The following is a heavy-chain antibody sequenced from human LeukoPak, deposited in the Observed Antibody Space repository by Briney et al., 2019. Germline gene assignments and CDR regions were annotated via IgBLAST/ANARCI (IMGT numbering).Heavy chain of an antibody. Sequence: PSETLSLTCTVSGGSICSYYWSWIRQPPGKGLERIGYIYYSGSTNYNPSLKSRVTISVDTSKNQFSLKLSSVTAADTAVYYCARDSGDGYNALDYWGQGTLVTVSS. CDR1: GGSICSYY. V-gene: IGHV4-59*01. J-gene: IGHJ4*02. CDR3: ARDSGDGYNALDY. CDR2: IYYSGST. D-gene: IGHD5-24*01.